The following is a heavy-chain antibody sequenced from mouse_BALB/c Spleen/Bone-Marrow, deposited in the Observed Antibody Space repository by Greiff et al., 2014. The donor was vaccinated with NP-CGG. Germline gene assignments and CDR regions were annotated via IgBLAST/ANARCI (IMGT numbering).Heavy chain of an antibody. D-gene: IGHD2-3*01. CDR1: GFTFSSYG. V-gene: IGHV5-6*01. J-gene: IGHJ3*01. CDR2: INSGGSYT. CDR3: ARRGLYDSSAWFAY. Sequence: EVHLVESGGDLAKPGGSLKLSCAASGFTFSSYGMSWVRQTPDKRLEWVATINSGGSYTYYSDSVKGRFTISRDNAKNTLYLQMSSLKSEDTAMYYCARRGLYDSSAWFAYWGQGTLVTVSA.